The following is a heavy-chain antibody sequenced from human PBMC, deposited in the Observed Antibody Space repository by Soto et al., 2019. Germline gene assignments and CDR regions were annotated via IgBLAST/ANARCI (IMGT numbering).Heavy chain of an antibody. J-gene: IGHJ2*01. Sequence: EVQLVESGGGLVQPGRSLRLSCAASGFTFDDYAMHWVRQAPGKGLEWVSAISWNGGSIGYADSVKGRFTISRDNAKNSLYLQMTSLRAEDTALYYCAKSSTVTTFIWYFDLWGRGTLVTVSS. CDR1: GFTFDDYA. V-gene: IGHV3-9*01. D-gene: IGHD4-17*01. CDR3: AKSSTVTTFIWYFDL. CDR2: ISWNGGSI.